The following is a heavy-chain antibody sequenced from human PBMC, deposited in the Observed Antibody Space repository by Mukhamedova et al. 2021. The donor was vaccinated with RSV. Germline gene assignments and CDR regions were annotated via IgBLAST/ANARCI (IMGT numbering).Heavy chain of an antibody. D-gene: IGHD3-16*01. CDR2: ISYDGSNK. J-gene: IGHJ5*02. CDR1: TFSSYA. CDR3: ARERGWGSGEHWFDP. Sequence: TFSSYAMHWVRQAPGKGLEWVAVISYDGSNKYYADSVKGRFTISRDNSKNTLYLQMNSLRAEDTAVYYCARERGWGSGEHWFDPW. V-gene: IGHV3-30*04.